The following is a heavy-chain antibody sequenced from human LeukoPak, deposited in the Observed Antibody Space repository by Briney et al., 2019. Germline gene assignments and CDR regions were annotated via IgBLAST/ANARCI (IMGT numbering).Heavy chain of an antibody. J-gene: IGHJ4*02. V-gene: IGHV4-31*03. CDR3: ARVSERGTYFFDY. CDR1: GGSISSGGYY. CDR2: IYYSGST. D-gene: IGHD1-26*01. Sequence: SQTLSLTCTVSGGSISSGGYYWSWIRQHPERGLEWIGYIYYSGSTYYNPSLKSRVTISVDTSKNQFSLKLSSVTAADTAVYYCARVSERGTYFFDYWGQGTLVTVSS.